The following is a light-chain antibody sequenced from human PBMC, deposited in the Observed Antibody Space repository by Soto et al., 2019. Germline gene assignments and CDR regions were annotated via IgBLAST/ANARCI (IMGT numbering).Light chain of an antibody. CDR2: GAS. Sequence: EIVLTQSPATLSLSPEERATLSCRASQSVSSSSLAWYQQKPGQAPRLLIYGASSRATAIPDRFSGSGSGTDFTLTISRLEPEDFALYYCQQYGSSAWTLGQGTKVEIK. V-gene: IGKV3-20*01. CDR3: QQYGSSAWT. CDR1: QSVSSSS. J-gene: IGKJ1*01.